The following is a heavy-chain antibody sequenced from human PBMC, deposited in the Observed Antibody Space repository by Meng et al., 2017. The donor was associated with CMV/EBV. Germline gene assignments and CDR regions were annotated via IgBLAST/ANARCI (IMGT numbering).Heavy chain of an antibody. D-gene: IGHD3-3*01. CDR3: ERDVTIFGTRRGMDV. J-gene: IGHJ6*02. CDR2: IYYSGST. V-gene: IGHV4-59*01. Sequence: GSLRLSCTVSGGSISSYYWSWIRQPPGKGLEWFGYIYYSGSTNYNPSLKSRVTISVDTTKNQFTLTLSSVTAADTDVYYCERDVTIFGTRRGMDVWGQGTTVTVSS. CDR1: GGSISSYY.